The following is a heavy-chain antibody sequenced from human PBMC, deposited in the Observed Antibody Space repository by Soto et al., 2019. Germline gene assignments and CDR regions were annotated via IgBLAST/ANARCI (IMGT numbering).Heavy chain of an antibody. CDR3: AHRILRTVFGLVTTNAIDFDF. CDR1: GFSLTTSGVG. Sequence: QITLNESGPTVVKPAETLTLTCTFTGFSLTTSGVGVGWIRQSPGKALEGLGRIYWDDDKRYRASLKSRLTITKETFKNQVVLTMASVDPADTATYDCAHRILRTVFGLVTTNAIDFDFWGQGTPVVVSS. CDR2: IYWDDDK. J-gene: IGHJ4*02. D-gene: IGHD3-3*01. V-gene: IGHV2-5*02.